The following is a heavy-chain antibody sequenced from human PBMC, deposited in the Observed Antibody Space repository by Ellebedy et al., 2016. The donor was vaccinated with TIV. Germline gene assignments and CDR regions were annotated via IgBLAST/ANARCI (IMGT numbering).Heavy chain of an antibody. CDR3: ARKLAVAGKTVDY. J-gene: IGHJ4*02. Sequence: AASVKVSCKASGYTFTNYGISWVRQAPGQGLEWMGGIIPIFGTANYAQKFQGRVTITADKSTSTAYMELSSLRSEDTAVYYCARKLAVAGKTVDYWGQGTLVTVSS. CDR1: GYTFTNYG. D-gene: IGHD6-19*01. V-gene: IGHV1-69*06. CDR2: IIPIFGTA.